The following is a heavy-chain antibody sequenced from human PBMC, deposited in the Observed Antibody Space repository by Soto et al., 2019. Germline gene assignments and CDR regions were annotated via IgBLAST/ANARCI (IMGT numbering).Heavy chain of an antibody. D-gene: IGHD1-26*01. J-gene: IGHJ5*01. CDR2: IDGDGGDT. Sequence: GGSLRLSCVASGITFNPNAMIWVRQAPGKELEWVSAIDGDGGDTFFADFVKGRFTMSRDNSKNTVYLHMRSLTAEDTALYYCARGRLAVGSDWFDSWGPGTLVTVSS. CDR1: GITFNPNA. CDR3: ARGRLAVGSDWFDS. V-gene: IGHV3-23*01.